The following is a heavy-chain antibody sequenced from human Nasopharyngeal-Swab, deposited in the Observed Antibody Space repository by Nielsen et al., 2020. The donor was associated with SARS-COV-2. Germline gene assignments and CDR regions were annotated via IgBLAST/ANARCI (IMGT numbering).Heavy chain of an antibody. CDR1: GHSFSNYW. D-gene: IGHD4-17*01. CDR3: ARQRTTLTLGRAFDL. CDR2: IYPGDSDT. Sequence: GESPKISCKGSGHSFSNYWIAWVRQMPGKGLEWMGIIYPGDSDTRYSPSIQGQVTISADKSISTAYLQWSSLKASDTAIYYCARQRTTLTLGRAFDLWGQGTMVTVSS. V-gene: IGHV5-51*01. J-gene: IGHJ3*01.